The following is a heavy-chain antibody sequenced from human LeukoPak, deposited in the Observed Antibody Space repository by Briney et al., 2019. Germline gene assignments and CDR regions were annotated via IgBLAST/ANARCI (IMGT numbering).Heavy chain of an antibody. J-gene: IGHJ4*02. V-gene: IGHV3-43D*04. CDR2: ISWDGGST. Sequence: GGSLRLSCAASGFTFDDYAMHWVRQAPGKGLEWVSLISWDGGSTYYADSVKGRFIISRDNSKNSLYLQMNSLRAEDTALYYCAKDIGPILSDEGYFDYWGQGTLVTVSS. CDR1: GFTFDDYA. CDR3: AKDIGPILSDEGYFDY. D-gene: IGHD2-15*01.